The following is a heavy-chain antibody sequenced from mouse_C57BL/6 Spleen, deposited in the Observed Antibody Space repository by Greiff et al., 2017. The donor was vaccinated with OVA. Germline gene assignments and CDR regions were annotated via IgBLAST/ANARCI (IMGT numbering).Heavy chain of an antibody. CDR3: AKRAYSNYYAMDY. CDR1: GFSFTSYG. V-gene: IGHV2-5*01. CDR2: IWRGGST. D-gene: IGHD2-5*01. J-gene: IGHJ4*01. Sequence: VQLVESGPGLVQPSQSLSITCTVSGFSFTSYGVHWVRQSPGKGLEWLGVIWRGGSTDYNAAFMSRLSITKDNSKSQVFFKMISLQADDTAIYYCAKRAYSNYYAMDYWGQGTSVTVSS.